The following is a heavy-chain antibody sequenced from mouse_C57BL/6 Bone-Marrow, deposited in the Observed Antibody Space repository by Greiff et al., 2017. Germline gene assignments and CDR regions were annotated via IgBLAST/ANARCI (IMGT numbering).Heavy chain of an antibody. CDR2: IYPGGGYT. V-gene: IGHV1-63*01. CDR3: ARKRSYWYFDV. CDR1: GYTFTNYW. Sequence: VQLVESGAELVRPGTSVKMSCKASGYTFTNYWIRWAKQRPGHGLEWIGDIYPGGGYTNYNEKFKGKATLTADKSSSTAYMQFSSLTSEDSAVYYCARKRSYWYFDVWGTGTTVTVSS. J-gene: IGHJ1*03.